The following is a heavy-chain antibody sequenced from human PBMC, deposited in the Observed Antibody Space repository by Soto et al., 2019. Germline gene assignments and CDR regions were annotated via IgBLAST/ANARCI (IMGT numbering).Heavy chain of an antibody. CDR2: IYYSGST. D-gene: IGHD3-9*01. CDR1: GGSISSGDYY. V-gene: IGHV4-30-4*01. CDR3: ASLPPVGILTGYYEDYYYYGMDV. Sequence: SETLSLTCTVSGGSISSGDYYWSWIRQPPGKGLEWIGYIYYSGSTYYNPSLKSRVTISVDTSKNQFSLKLSSVTAADTAVYYCASLPPVGILTGYYEDYYYYGMDVWGQGTTVTVSS. J-gene: IGHJ6*02.